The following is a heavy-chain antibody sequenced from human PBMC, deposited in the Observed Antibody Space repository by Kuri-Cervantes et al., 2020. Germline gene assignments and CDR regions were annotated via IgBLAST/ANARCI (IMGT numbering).Heavy chain of an antibody. J-gene: IGHJ4*02. V-gene: IGHV3-7*01. Sequence: LSLTCVASEFTFSGYWMTWVRQAPGKGLEWVANIKQDGSEKYYVDSVKGRFTISRDNAKNSVYLQMNSLRAEDTAVYYCARNSRLIDNWGQGTLVTVSS. D-gene: IGHD6-25*01. CDR1: EFTFSGYW. CDR2: IKQDGSEK. CDR3: ARNSRLIDN.